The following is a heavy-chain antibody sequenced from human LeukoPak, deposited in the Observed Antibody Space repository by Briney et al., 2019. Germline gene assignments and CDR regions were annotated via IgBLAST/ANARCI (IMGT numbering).Heavy chain of an antibody. Sequence: PSETLSLTCTVSGGSISSSSYYWGWIRQPPGKGLEWIGSIYYSGSTYYNPSLKSRVTISVDTSKNQFSLKLSSVTAADTAVYYCASTYSNYESYMDVWGKGTTVTVSS. J-gene: IGHJ6*03. CDR2: IYYSGST. CDR1: GGSISSSSYY. V-gene: IGHV4-39*07. D-gene: IGHD4-11*01. CDR3: ASTYSNYESYMDV.